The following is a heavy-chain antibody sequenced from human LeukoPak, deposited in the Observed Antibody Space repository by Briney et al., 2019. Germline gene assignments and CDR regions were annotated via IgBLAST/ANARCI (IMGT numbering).Heavy chain of an antibody. D-gene: IGHD3-22*01. CDR1: GGTFSSYA. CDR2: IIPIFGTA. V-gene: IGHV1-69*06. CDR3: ARDYYDSSGYPYCFDY. J-gene: IGHJ4*02. Sequence: GASVKVSCKASGGTFSSYAISWVRQAPGQGLEWMGGIIPIFGTANYAQKFQGRVTITADKSTSTAYMELSSLRSEDTAVYYCARDYYDSSGYPYCFDYWGQGTLVTVSS.